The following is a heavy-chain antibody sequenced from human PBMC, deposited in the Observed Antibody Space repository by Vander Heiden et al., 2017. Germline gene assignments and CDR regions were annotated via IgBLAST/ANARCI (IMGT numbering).Heavy chain of an antibody. V-gene: IGHV3-33*01. CDR3: VRDILSGSGSPDYFEY. Sequence: QVQLVESGGGVVQPGRSLRPSCAASGFTFRDYGMHWFRQAPGKGLEWVAVIWFDGSEKYYGDSVKGRFTISRDDSKNTVYLQTNSLRVEDTAMYYCVRDILSGSGSPDYFEYWGQGTLVTVSS. CDR1: GFTFRDYG. D-gene: IGHD3-10*01. CDR2: IWFDGSEK. J-gene: IGHJ4*02.